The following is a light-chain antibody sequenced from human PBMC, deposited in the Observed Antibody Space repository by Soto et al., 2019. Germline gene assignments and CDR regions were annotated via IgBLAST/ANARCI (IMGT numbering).Light chain of an antibody. Sequence: EIVLTQSPGTLSLSPGERATLSCRASQSVSNNYLACYQQKPCPAPRLLIYGASNRATGIPDRFSGSGSGTDFTLTISRLEPEDFAVYYCQQYGSSGTFGQGTKVDIK. V-gene: IGKV3-20*01. CDR3: QQYGSSGT. CDR2: GAS. J-gene: IGKJ1*01. CDR1: QSVSNNY.